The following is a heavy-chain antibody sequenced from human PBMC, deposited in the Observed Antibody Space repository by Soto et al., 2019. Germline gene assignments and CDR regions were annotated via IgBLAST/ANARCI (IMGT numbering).Heavy chain of an antibody. CDR3: AKGRKVNCNHDAFDI. Sequence: SLKISCAATGFTFDDYAMHWVRQAPGKGLEWVSGISWNSGSIGYADSVKGRFTISRDNAKNSLYLQMNSLRAEDTALYYCAKGRKVNCNHDAFDIWGQGTMVTVSS. D-gene: IGHD1-1*01. CDR1: GFTFDDYA. CDR2: ISWNSGSI. J-gene: IGHJ3*02. V-gene: IGHV3-9*01.